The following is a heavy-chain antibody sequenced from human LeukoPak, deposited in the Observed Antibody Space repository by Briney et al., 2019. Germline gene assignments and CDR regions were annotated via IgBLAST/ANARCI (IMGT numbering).Heavy chain of an antibody. J-gene: IGHJ4*02. Sequence: QAGGSLRLSCAASGFTFSSYAMNWVRQAPGKGLEWVSGISGSGTSTYYADSVKGRFTISRDNSKNTLYLQMNSLRAEDTAVYYCAKPAGWYYDSSGYFNYWGQGTLVAVSS. CDR2: ISGSGTST. V-gene: IGHV3-23*01. CDR3: AKPAGWYYDSSGYFNY. CDR1: GFTFSSYA. D-gene: IGHD3-22*01.